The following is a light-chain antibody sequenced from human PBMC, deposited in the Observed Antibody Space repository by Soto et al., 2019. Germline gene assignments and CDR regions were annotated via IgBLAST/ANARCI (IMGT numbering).Light chain of an antibody. CDR2: GAS. V-gene: IGKV3-15*01. J-gene: IGKJ4*01. CDR1: QSVSSN. Sequence: EIVMTQSPATLSVSPGERATLSCRATQSVSSNLAWYQQKPGQAPRLLIYGASTRATGIPARFSGSGSETEFTLTINSLQSEDFAVYYCQQYKNWPLTFGGGTKVEIK. CDR3: QQYKNWPLT.